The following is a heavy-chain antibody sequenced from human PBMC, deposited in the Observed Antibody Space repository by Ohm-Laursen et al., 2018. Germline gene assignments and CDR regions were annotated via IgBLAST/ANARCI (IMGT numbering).Heavy chain of an antibody. CDR1: GFTLSNYG. V-gene: IGHV3-23*01. D-gene: IGHD5-18*01. CDR2: ISTGGFTT. CDR3: AKEGAGGYSYGYGIFDY. J-gene: IGHJ4*02. Sequence: SLRLSCAASGFTLSNYGMSWVRQAPGKGLEWVSAISTGGFTTFYADSVKDRFTIARDNSDNTLYLQMDSLRAEDTAVYYCAKEGAGGYSYGYGIFDYWGQGTLVTVSS.